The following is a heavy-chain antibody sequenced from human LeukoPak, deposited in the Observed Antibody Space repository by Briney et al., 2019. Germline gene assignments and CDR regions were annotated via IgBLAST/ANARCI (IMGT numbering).Heavy chain of an antibody. D-gene: IGHD6-13*01. CDR3: AREGAAAGKRFDP. V-gene: IGHV4-39*07. Sequence: SETLSLTCTVSGGSISSSSYYWGWIRQPPGKGLEWIGSIYYSGSTYYNPSLKSRVTISVDTSKNQFSLKLSSVTAADTAVYYCAREGAAAGKRFDPWGQGTLVTVSS. J-gene: IGHJ5*02. CDR1: GGSISSSSYY. CDR2: IYYSGST.